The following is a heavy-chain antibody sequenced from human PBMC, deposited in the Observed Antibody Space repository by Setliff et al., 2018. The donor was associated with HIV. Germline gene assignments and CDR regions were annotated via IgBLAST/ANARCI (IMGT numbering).Heavy chain of an antibody. V-gene: IGHV4-39*01. D-gene: IGHD3-10*01. CDR1: GGSISSDNYY. Sequence: PSETLSLTCIVSGGSISSDNYYWGWVRQPPGKGLEWVGNVDYTGSTYYNPSLKSRVTISADTSKNQFSLRLNSVTAADTAVYYCARHRRDYYGSGGYSAWGQGTLVTVSS. CDR3: ARHRRDYYGSGGYSA. J-gene: IGHJ5*02. CDR2: VDYTGST.